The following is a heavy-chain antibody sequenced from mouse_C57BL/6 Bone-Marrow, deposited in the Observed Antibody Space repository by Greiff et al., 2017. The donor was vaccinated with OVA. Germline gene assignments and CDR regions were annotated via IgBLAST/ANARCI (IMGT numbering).Heavy chain of an antibody. J-gene: IGHJ4*01. CDR2: IDPENGDT. D-gene: IGHD2-5*01. V-gene: IGHV14-4*01. CDR3: TTGYSNYDAMDY. Sequence: EVQLQQSGAELVRPGASVKLSCTASGFNIKDDYMHWVKQRPEQGLEWIGWIDPENGDTEYASKFQGKATITADTSSNTAYLQLSSLTSEDTAVYYCTTGYSNYDAMDYWGQGTSVTVSS. CDR1: GFNIKDDY.